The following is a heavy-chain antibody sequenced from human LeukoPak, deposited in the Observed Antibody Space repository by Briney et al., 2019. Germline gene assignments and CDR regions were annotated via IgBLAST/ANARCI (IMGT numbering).Heavy chain of an antibody. V-gene: IGHV4-34*01. Sequence: PSETLSLTCAVYGGSFSGYYWTWIRQPPGKGLEWIGEIHYSGSATYNPSHKSRVTISVDTSKNQFSLKMNSVTAADTAVYYCARGQWFRAFWSRGTPVTVSS. CDR2: IHYSGSA. CDR3: ARGQWFRAF. J-gene: IGHJ4*02. CDR1: GGSFSGYY. D-gene: IGHD3-10*01.